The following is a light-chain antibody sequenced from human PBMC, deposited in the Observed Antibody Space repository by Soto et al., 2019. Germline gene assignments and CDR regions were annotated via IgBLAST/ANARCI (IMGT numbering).Light chain of an antibody. CDR3: ASYTSTTTLVV. CDR1: SSDVGGYNY. V-gene: IGLV2-14*01. J-gene: IGLJ2*01. CDR2: GVN. Sequence: QSALTQPASVSGSPGQSITISCTGTSSDVGGYNYVSWYQQHPGKAPRLVISGVNKRPSGISNRFSGSKSGNTASLTISGLQADDEAIYYCASYTSTTTLVVFGGGTKLTVL.